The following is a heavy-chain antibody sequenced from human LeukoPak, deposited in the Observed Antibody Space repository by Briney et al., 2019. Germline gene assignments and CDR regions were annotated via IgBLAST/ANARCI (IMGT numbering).Heavy chain of an antibody. Sequence: SETLSLTCAVYGGSFSGYYWSWIRQPPGKGLEWIGEINHSGSTNYNPSLKSRVTISVDTSKNQFSLKLSSVTAAGTAVYYCARGNPYYYYYYYMDVWGKGTTVTVSS. V-gene: IGHV4-34*01. D-gene: IGHD1-14*01. J-gene: IGHJ6*03. CDR1: GGSFSGYY. CDR3: ARGNPYYYYYYYMDV. CDR2: INHSGST.